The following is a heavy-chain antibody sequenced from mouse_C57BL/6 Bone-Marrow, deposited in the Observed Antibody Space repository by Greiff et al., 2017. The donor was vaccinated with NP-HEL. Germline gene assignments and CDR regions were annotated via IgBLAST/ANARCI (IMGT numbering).Heavy chain of an antibody. Sequence: VKLQQPGAELVKPGASVKVSCKASGYTFTSYWMHWVKQRPGQGLEWIGRIHPSDSDTNYNQKFKGKATLTVDKSSSTAYMQLSSLTSEDSAVYYCASTVVAPYWYFDVWGTGTTVTVSS. CDR1: GYTFTSYW. D-gene: IGHD1-1*01. CDR3: ASTVVAPYWYFDV. V-gene: IGHV1-74*01. J-gene: IGHJ1*03. CDR2: IHPSDSDT.